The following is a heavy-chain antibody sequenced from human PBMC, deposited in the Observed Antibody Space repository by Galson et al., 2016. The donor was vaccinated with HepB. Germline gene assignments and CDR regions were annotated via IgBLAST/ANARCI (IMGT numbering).Heavy chain of an antibody. V-gene: IGHV3-30*04. D-gene: IGHD6-19*01. CDR3: ARGASTVAADY. CDR2: ISYDGGNK. CDR1: GFTFSSYA. Sequence: SLRLSCAASGFTFSSYAVHWVRQAPGKGLEWVALISYDGGNKYYADSVKGRFTISRDNSKNTLYLQVNSLRAEDTAVYYCARGASTVAADYWGQGTLVTVSS. J-gene: IGHJ4*02.